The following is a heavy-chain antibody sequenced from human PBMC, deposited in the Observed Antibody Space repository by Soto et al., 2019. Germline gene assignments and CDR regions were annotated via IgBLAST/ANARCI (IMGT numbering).Heavy chain of an antibody. V-gene: IGHV1-46*01. CDR1: GYTFTSYY. CDR2: INPSGGST. J-gene: IGHJ6*02. Sequence: ASVKVSCKASGYTFTSYYMHWVRQAPGQGLEWMGIINPSGGSTSYAQKFQGRLTMTTDTSTSTAYMELRSLRSDDTAVYYCARGGRCTSTSCYADFYRGMDVWGQGTTVTVSS. CDR3: ARGGRCTSTSCYADFYRGMDV. D-gene: IGHD2-2*01.